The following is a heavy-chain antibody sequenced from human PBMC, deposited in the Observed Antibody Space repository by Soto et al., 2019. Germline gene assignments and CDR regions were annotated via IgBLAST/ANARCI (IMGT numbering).Heavy chain of an antibody. V-gene: IGHV1-8*01. D-gene: IGHD2-2*01. CDR1: GYTFTSYD. CDR3: ARGLGYCSSTSCSEAFDI. Sequence: ASVKVSCKASGYTFTSYDINWLRQATGQGLEWMGWMNPNSGNTGYAQKFQGRVTMTRNTSISTAYMELSSLRSEDTAVYYCARGLGYCSSTSCSEAFDIWGQGTMVTVSS. CDR2: MNPNSGNT. J-gene: IGHJ3*02.